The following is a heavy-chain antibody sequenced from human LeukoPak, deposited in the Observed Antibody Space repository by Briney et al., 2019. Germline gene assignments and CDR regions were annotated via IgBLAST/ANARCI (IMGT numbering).Heavy chain of an antibody. Sequence: GGSLRLSCAASGFTFSGYAMSWVRQAPGKGLEWVSAIIGSGDTTYYAASVKGRLTISRDNSKNTLYLQMNSLRAEDTAVYYCASRATVATDRFWFDPWGQGTLVTVSS. D-gene: IGHD4-11*01. CDR1: GFTFSGYA. CDR2: IIGSGDTT. J-gene: IGHJ5*02. V-gene: IGHV3-23*01. CDR3: ASRATVATDRFWFDP.